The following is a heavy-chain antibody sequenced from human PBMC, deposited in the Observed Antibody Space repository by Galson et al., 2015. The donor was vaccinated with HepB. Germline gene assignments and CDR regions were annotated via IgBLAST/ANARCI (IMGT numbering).Heavy chain of an antibody. CDR3: ARHSQTTASLDYYFFYGMDV. CDR2: IYPGDSDT. Sequence: QSGAEVKKPGESLKISCKGSGFSFASYWIGWVRQMPGQGLEWMGIIYPGDSDTRYSASFHGQVTISADKSINAAYLQWSSLRASDTAIYYCARHSQTTASLDYYFFYGMDVWGQGTTVTVSS. J-gene: IGHJ6*02. V-gene: IGHV5-51*01. CDR1: GFSFASYW. D-gene: IGHD1-7*01.